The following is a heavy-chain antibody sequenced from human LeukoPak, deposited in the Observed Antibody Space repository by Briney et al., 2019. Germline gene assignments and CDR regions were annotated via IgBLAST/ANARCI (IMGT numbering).Heavy chain of an antibody. V-gene: IGHV3-74*01. D-gene: IGHD3-3*01. CDR3: VKGHTGTIFGVVPVNPLGY. J-gene: IGHJ4*02. CDR1: GCRFGGYW. CDR2: IQGDERSA. Sequence: GGSLRLSCEVSGCRFGGYWMHWVRQAPGKGLVWVSRIQGDERSASYGDSVRGRFTISKDNAKNILYLQMDSLRVEDTAVYYCVKGHTGTIFGVVPVNPLGYWGQGTLVTVSS.